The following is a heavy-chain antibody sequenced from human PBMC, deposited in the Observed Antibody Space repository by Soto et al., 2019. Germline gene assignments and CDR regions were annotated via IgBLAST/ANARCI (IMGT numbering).Heavy chain of an antibody. V-gene: IGHV3-30-3*01. J-gene: IGHJ4*02. Sequence: QVQLVESGGGVVQPGRSLRLSCAASGFTFSSYAMHWVRQAPGKGLEWVAVISYDGSNKYYADSVKGRFTISRDNSKNTLYLQMNSLRAEDTAVYYCARGGVFYYYGSGSYCSYWGQGTLVTVSS. D-gene: IGHD3-10*01. CDR1: GFTFSSYA. CDR3: ARGGVFYYYGSGSYCSY. CDR2: ISYDGSNK.